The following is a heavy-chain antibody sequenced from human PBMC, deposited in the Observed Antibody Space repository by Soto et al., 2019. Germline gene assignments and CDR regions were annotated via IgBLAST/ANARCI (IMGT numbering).Heavy chain of an antibody. Sequence: GASLRLSCAASGFTFSRSWMSWVRQAPGKGLEWVANIKEDGSEKYYVDSVKGRFTISRDNAKNSLYLQMNSLRVEDTAVYYCARATGADKEDYWG. D-gene: IGHD3-10*01. CDR3: ARATGADKEDY. CDR2: IKEDGSEK. J-gene: IGHJ4*01. CDR1: GFTFSRSW. V-gene: IGHV3-7*04.